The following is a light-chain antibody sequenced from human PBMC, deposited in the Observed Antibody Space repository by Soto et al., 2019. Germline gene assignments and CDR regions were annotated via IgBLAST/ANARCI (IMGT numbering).Light chain of an antibody. CDR1: SSDVGGYIY. CDR2: DVT. CDR3: RSYTTSSSYV. V-gene: IGLV2-14*01. J-gene: IGLJ1*01. Sequence: QSALTQPASVSGSPGQSITISCTGTSSDVGGYIYVSWYQQHPGKAPKLMIYDVTSRPSGVSYRFSGSKSGNTASLTISGPQAEDEADYYCRSYTTSSSYVFGTGTKVTVL.